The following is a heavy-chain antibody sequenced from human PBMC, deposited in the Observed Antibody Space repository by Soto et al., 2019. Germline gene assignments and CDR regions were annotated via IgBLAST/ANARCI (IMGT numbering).Heavy chain of an antibody. CDR3: AMGRNDYGAFDI. V-gene: IGHV1-69*12. CDR2: IIPIFGTA. CDR1: GGTFSSYA. D-gene: IGHD4-17*01. J-gene: IGHJ3*02. Sequence: QVQLVQSGAEVKKPGSSVKVSCKASGGTFSSYAISWVRQAPGQGLEWMGGIIPIFGTANYAQKFQGRVTISADESTSAAYMELSSLRAEDTAVYYCAMGRNDYGAFDIWGQGTMVTVSS.